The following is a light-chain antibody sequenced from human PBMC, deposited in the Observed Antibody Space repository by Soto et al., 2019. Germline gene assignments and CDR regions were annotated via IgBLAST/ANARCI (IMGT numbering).Light chain of an antibody. CDR2: KTS. CDR3: QQYYTMYT. V-gene: IGKV1-5*03. Sequence: DIQMTQSPSTLSASVGDRVTITCRASQSIDNWLAWYQQKPGKAPKLLIYKTSSLGSGVPSRFRGSASGTEYTLSISSLQTDDFANYDCQQYYTMYTFGRGTKLEIK. CDR1: QSIDNW. J-gene: IGKJ2*01.